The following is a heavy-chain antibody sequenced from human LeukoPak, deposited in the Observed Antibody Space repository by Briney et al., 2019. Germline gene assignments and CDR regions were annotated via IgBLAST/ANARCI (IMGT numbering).Heavy chain of an antibody. CDR2: TSGSGDSA. Sequence: GGSLRLSCEATGFSFSSYAMSWVRQAPGEGLEWVSATSGSGDSADYADAVKGRFTISRDNSKSTLYLLMTSLRVDDTALYYCAKRATAGGFDSWGQGTPVTVSS. J-gene: IGHJ4*02. CDR1: GFSFSSYA. CDR3: AKRATAGGFDS. D-gene: IGHD6-13*01. V-gene: IGHV3-23*01.